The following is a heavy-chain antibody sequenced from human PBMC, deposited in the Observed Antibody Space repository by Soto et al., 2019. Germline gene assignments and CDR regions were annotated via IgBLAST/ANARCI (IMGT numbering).Heavy chain of an antibody. CDR3: TGEGSAPYYYYGMDA. Sequence: QVQLEQSAPEVKKPGASVKVSCKASGYTFTTYGISWVRQAPGQGLEWLGWINTHNGNTNYAQNLQGRVIMTADTATNTAYKELRSLRSVDTAIYYCTGEGSAPYYYYGMDAWGQGTTVTVSS. CDR2: INTHNGNT. V-gene: IGHV1-18*01. D-gene: IGHD3-10*01. J-gene: IGHJ6*02. CDR1: GYTFTTYG.